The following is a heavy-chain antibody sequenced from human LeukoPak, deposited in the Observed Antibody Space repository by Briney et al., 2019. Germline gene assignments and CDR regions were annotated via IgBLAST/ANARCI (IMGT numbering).Heavy chain of an antibody. Sequence: ASVKVSCKASGYTFTGYYMHWVRQAPGQGLEWMGIINPSGGSTSYAQKFQGRVTMTRDMSTSTVYMELSSLRSEDTAVYYCARVHLVDETDYWGQGTLVTVSS. J-gene: IGHJ4*02. CDR1: GYTFTGYY. CDR2: INPSGGST. D-gene: IGHD3-16*01. V-gene: IGHV1-46*01. CDR3: ARVHLVDETDY.